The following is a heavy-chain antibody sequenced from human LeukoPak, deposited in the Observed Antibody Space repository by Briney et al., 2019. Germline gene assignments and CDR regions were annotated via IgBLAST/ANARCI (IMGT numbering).Heavy chain of an antibody. CDR1: GFTFSSYA. Sequence: GGSLRLSCAASGFTFSSYAMHWVRQAPGKGLEWVAVISYDGSNKYYADSVKGRFTISRDNSKNTLYLQMNSLRAEDTAVYYCARDSYGSGIFHYWGQGTLVTVSS. CDR3: ARDSYGSGIFHY. V-gene: IGHV3-30*04. J-gene: IGHJ4*02. D-gene: IGHD3-10*01. CDR2: ISYDGSNK.